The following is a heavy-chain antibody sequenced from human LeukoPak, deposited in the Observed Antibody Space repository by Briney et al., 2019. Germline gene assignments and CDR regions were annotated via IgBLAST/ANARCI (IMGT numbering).Heavy chain of an antibody. J-gene: IGHJ4*02. CDR2: ISSDGSKT. V-gene: IGHV3-30-3*01. Sequence: PGGSLRLSCEASGFIFSTYTMHWVRQAPGKGLEWVAVISSDGSKTYYADSVRGRFTISRDNSKNTLYLQMNSLKTEDTAAYYCAREKYGAFDYWGQGTLVTVSS. CDR1: GFIFSTYT. CDR3: AREKYGAFDY. D-gene: IGHD4/OR15-4a*01.